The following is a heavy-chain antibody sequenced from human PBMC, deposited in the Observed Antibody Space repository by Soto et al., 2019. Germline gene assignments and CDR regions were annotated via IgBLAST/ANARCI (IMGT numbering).Heavy chain of an antibody. J-gene: IGHJ4*02. CDR3: ALALGPTTGLDY. CDR2: VFNSGTT. V-gene: IGHV4-31*02. CDR1: GASTVGHYH. D-gene: IGHD1-26*01. Sequence: SETLSLTCSVSGASTVGHYHWTWIRQPPGKGLEWMGYVFNSGTTFYNPSLTSRLSISMDTSGNHFSLELRSVTAADTAVYYCALALGPTTGLDYWGQGTLVTVSS.